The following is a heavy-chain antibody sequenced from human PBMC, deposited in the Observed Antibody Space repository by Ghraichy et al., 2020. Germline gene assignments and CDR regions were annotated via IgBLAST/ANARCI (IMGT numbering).Heavy chain of an antibody. J-gene: IGHJ4*02. V-gene: IGHV3-33*01. D-gene: IGHD3-22*01. CDR1: GFTFSSYG. Sequence: LSLTCAASGFTFSSYGMHWVRQAPGKGLEWVAVIWYDGSNKYYADSVKGRFTISRDNSKNTLYLQMNSLRAEDTAVYYGARDLNYDSSGYYPYFDYWGQGTLVTVSS. CDR2: IWYDGSNK. CDR3: ARDLNYDSSGYYPYFDY.